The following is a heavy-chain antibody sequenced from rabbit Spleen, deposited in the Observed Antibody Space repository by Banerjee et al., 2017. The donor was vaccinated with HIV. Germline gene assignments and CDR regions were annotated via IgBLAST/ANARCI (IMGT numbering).Heavy chain of an antibody. CDR1: GFSFSSSYW. V-gene: IGHV1S45*01. CDR3: ARRVGEFYFDL. Sequence: QEQVVESGGGLVQPEGSLTLTCTASGFSFSSSYWICWVRQAPGKGLEWIACIQINNEGHLWYATWAKGRFTISKSSSTTVTLRMTSLTAADTATYFCARRVGEFYFDLWGPGTLVTVS. CDR2: IQINNEGHL. D-gene: IGHD5-1*01. J-gene: IGHJ4*01.